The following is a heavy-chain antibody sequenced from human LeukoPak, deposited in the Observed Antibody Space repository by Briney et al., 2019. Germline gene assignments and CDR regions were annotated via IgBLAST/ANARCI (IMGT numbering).Heavy chain of an antibody. CDR1: GFTFSSSA. V-gene: IGHV3-23*01. D-gene: IGHD3-9*01. Sequence: GGSLRLSCAASGFTFSSSAMSWVRQAPGKGLEWVSSISGSGSGGSTYYADSVKGRFTISRDNSKNTLYLQMNSLIAEDTAVYYCAKDSDILTGYSCDYWGQGTLVTVSS. J-gene: IGHJ4*02. CDR3: AKDSDILTGYSCDY. CDR2: ISGSGSGGST.